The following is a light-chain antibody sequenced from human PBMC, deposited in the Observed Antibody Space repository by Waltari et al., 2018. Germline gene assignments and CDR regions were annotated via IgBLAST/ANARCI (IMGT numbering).Light chain of an antibody. CDR2: EVS. V-gene: IGLV2-14*01. CDR3: SSYTSSSTWV. Sequence: QSALTQPASVSGSPGQSTRISCTGTSSDIGVYHYVSWYQQPPGKAPKLMIYEVSNRPSGVSNRFSGSKSDNTASLTISGLQAEDEADYYCSSYTSSSTWVFGGGTKLTVL. CDR1: SSDIGVYHY. J-gene: IGLJ3*02.